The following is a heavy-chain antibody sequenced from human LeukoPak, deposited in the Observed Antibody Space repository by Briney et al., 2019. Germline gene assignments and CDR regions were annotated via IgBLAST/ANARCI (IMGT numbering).Heavy chain of an antibody. J-gene: IGHJ4*02. CDR1: RYTFTGYY. V-gene: IGHV1-2*02. CDR2: INPNSGGT. CDR3: ARDRLPVAGHSDY. Sequence: ASVKVSCKASRYTFTGYYMHWVRQAPGQGLEWMGWINPNSGGTNYAQKFQGRVTMTRDTSISTAYMELSRLRSDDTAVYYCARDRLPVAGHSDYWGQGTLVTVSS. D-gene: IGHD6-19*01.